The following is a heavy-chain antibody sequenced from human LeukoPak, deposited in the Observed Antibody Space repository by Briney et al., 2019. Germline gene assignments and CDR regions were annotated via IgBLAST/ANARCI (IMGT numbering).Heavy chain of an antibody. CDR2: IRHSDSNT. J-gene: IGHJ6*03. D-gene: IGHD1-1*01. CDR1: GITLSNYG. Sequence: PGRSLRLSCALSGITLSNYGMSWVRQAPGSGLEWVSSIRHSDSNTYYADYVMGRFTISRDNSKNTLYLQMNSLSAEDTAVYYCAKRGNPTVGHHYLDVWGKGTTVSVS. V-gene: IGHV3-23*05. CDR3: AKRGNPTVGHHYLDV.